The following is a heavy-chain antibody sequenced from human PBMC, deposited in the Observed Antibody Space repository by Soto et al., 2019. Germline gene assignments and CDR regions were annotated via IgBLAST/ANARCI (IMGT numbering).Heavy chain of an antibody. CDR1: GGSFSGYY. J-gene: IGHJ5*02. CDR2: INHSGST. D-gene: IGHD6-6*01. V-gene: IGHV4-34*01. Sequence: QVQLQQWGAGLLKPSETLSLTCAVYGGSFSGYYWSWIRQPPGKGLEWIGEINHSGSTNYNPSLKSRVTISVDTSKNQFSLKLSSVTAADTAVYYCARGQRSPGIAARRGWFDPWGQGTLVTVSS. CDR3: ARGQRSPGIAARRGWFDP.